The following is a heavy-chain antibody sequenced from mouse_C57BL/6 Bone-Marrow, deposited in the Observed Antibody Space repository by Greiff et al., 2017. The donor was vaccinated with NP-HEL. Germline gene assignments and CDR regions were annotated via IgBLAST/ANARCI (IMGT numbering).Heavy chain of an antibody. CDR2: IDPNSGGT. Sequence: QVQLQQPGAELVKPGASVKLSCKASGYTFTSYWMHWVKQRPGRGLEWIGRIDPNSGGTKYNEKFKSKATLTVDKPSSTACMQLSSLTSEDSAVYYCARGATLVATDYYAMDYWGQGTSVTVSS. J-gene: IGHJ4*01. CDR3: ARGATLVATDYYAMDY. D-gene: IGHD1-1*01. V-gene: IGHV1-72*01. CDR1: GYTFTSYW.